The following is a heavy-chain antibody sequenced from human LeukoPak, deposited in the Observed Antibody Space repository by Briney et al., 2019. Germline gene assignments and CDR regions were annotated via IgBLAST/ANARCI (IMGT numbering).Heavy chain of an antibody. D-gene: IGHD3-22*01. V-gene: IGHV3-74*01. CDR2: IKTDGSRT. J-gene: IGHJ4*02. CDR1: GFTFRSYW. Sequence: RGSLRLSCAASGFTFRSYWMRWVRQAPGKRPGWVSRIKTDGSRTNYAAAVKGRFTISRDNAKNTLYLQMNALRAEDTAVYFCARESYSSGSYYFDYWGQGTLVSVSS. CDR3: ARESYSSGSYYFDY.